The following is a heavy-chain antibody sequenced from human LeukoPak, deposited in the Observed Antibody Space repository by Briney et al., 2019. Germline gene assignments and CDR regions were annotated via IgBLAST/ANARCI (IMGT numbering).Heavy chain of an antibody. CDR2: IYYSGST. CDR3: ARRGGYSYDPFDY. Sequence: PSETLSLTCTVSGGSISSYYLIWIRQPPGKGLEWIGYIYYSGSTNYNPSLKSRVTISVDTSKNQFSLKLSSVTAADTAVYYCARRGGYSYDPFDYWGQGTLVTVSS. D-gene: IGHD5-18*01. J-gene: IGHJ4*02. CDR1: GGSISSYY. V-gene: IGHV4-59*08.